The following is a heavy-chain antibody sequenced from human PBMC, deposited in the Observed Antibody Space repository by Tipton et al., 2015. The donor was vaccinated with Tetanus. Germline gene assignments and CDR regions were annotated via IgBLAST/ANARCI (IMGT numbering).Heavy chain of an antibody. CDR1: GYTFTKYG. J-gene: IGHJ4*02. CDR3: ARDMDY. CDR2: TWFDGSNQ. Sequence: SGAEVKQPGASVKVSCKASGYTFTKYGINWVRQAPGKGLEWVGFTWFDGSNQNYGDPVKGRFTISRDNAKSSLYLQMNSLRVEDTAVYYCARDMDYWGQGTLVTVSS. V-gene: IGHV3-33*01.